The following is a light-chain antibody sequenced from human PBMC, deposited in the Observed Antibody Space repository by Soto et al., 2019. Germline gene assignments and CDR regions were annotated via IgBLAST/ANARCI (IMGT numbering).Light chain of an antibody. Sequence: QSALTQPASVSGYPGQSITISCTGASSDVGGYNYVAWCQQHPDKAPKLLIYDVTNRPSGFSSRFSGSKSGNTASLTISGLRAEDEADYYCSSYTTSSTYVFGTGTKVTVL. V-gene: IGLV2-14*01. CDR3: SSYTTSSTYV. J-gene: IGLJ1*01. CDR1: SSDVGGYNY. CDR2: DVT.